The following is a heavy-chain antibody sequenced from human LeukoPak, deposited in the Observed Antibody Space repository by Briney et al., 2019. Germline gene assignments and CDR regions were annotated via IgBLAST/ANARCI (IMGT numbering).Heavy chain of an antibody. CDR3: ARVGKMVTPVLSSYYFDY. CDR2: IYYSGST. V-gene: IGHV4-30-4*01. CDR1: GGSISSGDYY. J-gene: IGHJ4*02. D-gene: IGHD4-23*01. Sequence: SQTLSLTCTVSGGSISSGDYYWSWIRQPPGKGLEWIGYIYYSGSTYYNPSLKSRVTISVDTSKNQFSLKLSSVTAADTAVYYCARVGKMVTPVLSSYYFDYWGQGTLVTVSS.